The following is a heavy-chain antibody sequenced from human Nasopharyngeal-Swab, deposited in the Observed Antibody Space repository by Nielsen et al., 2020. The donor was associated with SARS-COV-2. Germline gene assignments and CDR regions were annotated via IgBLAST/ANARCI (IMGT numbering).Heavy chain of an antibody. D-gene: IGHD1-26*01. CDR2: FDPEDGET. J-gene: IGHJ3*02. V-gene: IGHV1-24*01. CDR3: ATRDPSIVGATTPYDAFDI. Sequence: ASVKVSCKVSGYTLTELSMHWVRQAPGKGLEWMGGFDPEDGETIYAQKFQGRVTMTEDTSTDTAYMELSSLRSEDTAVYYCATRDPSIVGATTPYDAFDIWGQGTVVTVSS. CDR1: GYTLTELS.